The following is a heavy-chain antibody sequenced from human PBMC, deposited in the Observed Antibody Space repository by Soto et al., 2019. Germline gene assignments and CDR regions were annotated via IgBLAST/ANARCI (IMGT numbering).Heavy chain of an antibody. CDR1: GFTFSSYW. J-gene: IGHJ4*02. D-gene: IGHD6-6*01. CDR2: INSDGSST. CDR3: ATPCPSSYTGRSHY. V-gene: IGHV3-74*01. Sequence: GGSLRLSCSASGFTFSSYWMHWVRQAPGKGLVWVSRINSDGSSTSYADSVKGRFTISRDNAKNTLYLQMNRLRAEDTAVYYCATPCPSSYTGRSHYWGQGTLVTVSS.